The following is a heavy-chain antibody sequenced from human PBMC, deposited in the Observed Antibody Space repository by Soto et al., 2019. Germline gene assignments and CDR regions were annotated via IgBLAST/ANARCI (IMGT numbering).Heavy chain of an antibody. CDR1: GYTFTSYA. J-gene: IGHJ3*02. V-gene: IGHV1-3*01. D-gene: IGHD3-3*01. CDR2: INAGNGNT. Sequence: ASVKVSCKASGYTFTSYAMHWVRQAPGQRLEWMGWINAGNGNTKYSQKFQGRVTITRDTSASTAYMELSSLRSEDTAVYYCAFSSGYSRGAFDIWGQGTMVTVSS. CDR3: AFSSGYSRGAFDI.